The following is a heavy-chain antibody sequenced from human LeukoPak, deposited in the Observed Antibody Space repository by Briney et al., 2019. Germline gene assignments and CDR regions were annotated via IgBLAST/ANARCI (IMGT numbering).Heavy chain of an antibody. CDR2: IIPIFGTA. Sequence: SVKVSCKASGGTFSSYAISWVRQAPGQGLEWMGGIIPIFGTANYAQKFQGRATITADESTSTAYMELSSLRSEDTAVYYCARRSYYYGSGSHEKTYYYYGMDVWGQGTTVTVSS. CDR1: GGTFSSYA. CDR3: ARRSYYYGSGSHEKTYYYYGMDV. V-gene: IGHV1-69*13. D-gene: IGHD3-10*01. J-gene: IGHJ6*02.